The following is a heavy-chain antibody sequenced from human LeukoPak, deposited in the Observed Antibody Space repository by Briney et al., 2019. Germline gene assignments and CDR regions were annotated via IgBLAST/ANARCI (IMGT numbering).Heavy chain of an antibody. CDR1: GFTFSDYY. D-gene: IGHD3-3*01. V-gene: IGHV3-11*01. J-gene: IGHJ6*02. CDR3: ARDKELDGSGYYGYYYYYGMDV. Sequence: KPGGSLRLSCAASGFTFSDYYMSWIRQAPGKGLEWVSYISSSGSTIYYADSVKGRFTISRDNAKNSLYLQMNSLRAEDTAVYYCARDKELDGSGYYGYYYYYGMDVWGQGTTVTVSS. CDR2: ISSSGSTI.